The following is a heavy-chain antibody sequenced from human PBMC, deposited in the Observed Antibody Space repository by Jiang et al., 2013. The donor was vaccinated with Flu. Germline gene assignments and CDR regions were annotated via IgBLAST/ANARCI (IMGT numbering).Heavy chain of an antibody. D-gene: IGHD2-15*01. Sequence: RSKAYGGTTEYAASVKGRFTISRDDSKSIAYLQMNSLKTEDTAVYYCTRGPRLGYCSGGSCYPFDYWGQGTLVTVSS. CDR2: RSKAYGGTT. J-gene: IGHJ4*02. CDR3: TRGPRLGYCSGGSCYPFDY. V-gene: IGHV3-49*02.